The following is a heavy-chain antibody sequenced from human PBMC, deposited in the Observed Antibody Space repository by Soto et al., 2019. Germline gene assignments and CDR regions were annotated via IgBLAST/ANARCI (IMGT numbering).Heavy chain of an antibody. CDR3: ARARYFDL. V-gene: IGHV4-59*01. J-gene: IGHJ2*01. CDR2: ISYSGTT. CDR1: GGSMSNYY. Sequence: QVQLQESGPGLVNPSETLSLTCAVSGGSMSNYYWTWIRQPPGKGLEWIGCISYSGTTNYNPSLKSRVTISVDMSKNQFSLQLSSGTAADTAGYYCARARYFDLWGRGTLVTVSS.